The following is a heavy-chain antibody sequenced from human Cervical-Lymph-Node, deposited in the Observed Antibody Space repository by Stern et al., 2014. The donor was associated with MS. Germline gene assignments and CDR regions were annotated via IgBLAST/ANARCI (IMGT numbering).Heavy chain of an antibody. J-gene: IGHJ4*02. CDR3: ARSPTGVFDY. V-gene: IGHV4-59*01. D-gene: IGHD4-23*01. CDR1: GGSISSYY. Sequence: QVQLQESGPGLVKPSETLSLTCTVSGGSISSYYWSWIRQPPGKGLEWIGYIYYSGSTNYNPSLKSRVTISVDTSKNQFSLKLSSVTAADTAVYYCARSPTGVFDYWGQGTLVTVSS. CDR2: IYYSGST.